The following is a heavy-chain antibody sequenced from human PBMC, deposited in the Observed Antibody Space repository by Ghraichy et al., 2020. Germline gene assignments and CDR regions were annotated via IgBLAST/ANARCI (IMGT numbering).Heavy chain of an antibody. Sequence: SETLSLTCTVSGGSISSTTYYWGWSRQPPGKGLEWIGNIYYSGTTYYNPSLKSRVTMSVDTSKNQFSLRLNSVTAADTAVYYCAKPEATSSTSFYGMDVWGQGTTVTVSS. CDR1: GGSISSTTYY. CDR3: AKPEATSSTSFYGMDV. V-gene: IGHV4-39*01. J-gene: IGHJ6*02. D-gene: IGHD2/OR15-2a*01. CDR2: IYYSGTT.